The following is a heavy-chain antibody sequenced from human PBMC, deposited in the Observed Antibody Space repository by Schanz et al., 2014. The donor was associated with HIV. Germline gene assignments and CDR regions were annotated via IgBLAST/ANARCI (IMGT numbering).Heavy chain of an antibody. D-gene: IGHD4-17*01. CDR1: GGSFRGYY. CDR3: ARGDFGGNSVDY. CDR2: VRHIGGT. J-gene: IGHJ4*01. Sequence: QVQLQQWGAGLLKPSETLSLTCAVYGGSFRGYYWTWIRQFPGLGLEWIGGVRHIGGTNYNPSLKSGSTIQMDMSKTHFPLNRPSVPAADTAVYFCARGDFGGNSVDYWGHGNMVTVSS. V-gene: IGHV4-34*01.